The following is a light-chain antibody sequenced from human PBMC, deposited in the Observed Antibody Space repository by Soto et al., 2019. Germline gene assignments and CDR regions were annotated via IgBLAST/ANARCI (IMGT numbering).Light chain of an antibody. V-gene: IGKV4-1*01. CDR1: QSVLYNSNNKNY. J-gene: IGKJ4*01. Sequence: DIVMTQSPDSLTVSLGERATINCKSSQSVLYNSNNKNYLAWYQQKPGQPPKLLIYWASTRESGVPDRFSGSGSGTDFTLTINSLQPEDVEVYSCQQYLRTPLTFGGGTRVEI. CDR3: QQYLRTPLT. CDR2: WAS.